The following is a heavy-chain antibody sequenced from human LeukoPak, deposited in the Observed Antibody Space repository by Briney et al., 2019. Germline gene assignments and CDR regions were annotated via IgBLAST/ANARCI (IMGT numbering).Heavy chain of an antibody. D-gene: IGHD2-2*01. V-gene: IGHV3-30*02. J-gene: IGHJ6*02. CDR3: AKDAVNCSGTSCSYGMDV. Sequence: GGSLRLSCAASGFTFSSYGMHWVRQAPGKGLEWVAVIWYDGSNKYYADSVKGRFTISRDNSKNTLYLQMHSLRPEDTAVYSCAKDAVNCSGTSCSYGMDVWGQGTTVTVSS. CDR1: GFTFSSYG. CDR2: IWYDGSNK.